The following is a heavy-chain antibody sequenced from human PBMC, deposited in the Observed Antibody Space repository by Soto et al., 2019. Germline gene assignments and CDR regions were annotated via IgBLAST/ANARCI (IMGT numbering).Heavy chain of an antibody. CDR1: GFTFSSYT. D-gene: IGHD6-13*01. V-gene: IGHV3-30-3*01. CDR3: AREGIAAAGKFGYYYYGMDV. CDR2: VSYDGSNK. J-gene: IGHJ6*02. Sequence: GGSLRLSCAASGFTFSSYTMHWVRQAPGKGLEWVAVVSYDGSNKYYADSVKGRFTISRDNSKNTLYLQMNSLRAEDTAVYYCAREGIAAAGKFGYYYYGMDVWGQGTTVTVSS.